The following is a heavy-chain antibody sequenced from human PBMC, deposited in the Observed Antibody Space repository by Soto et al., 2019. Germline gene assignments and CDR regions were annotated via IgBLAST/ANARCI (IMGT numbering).Heavy chain of an antibody. J-gene: IGHJ4*02. Sequence: ASETLSLTCTVSSGSISSDNYYWSWIRQHPEKGLEWIGYIYYSGSTYYNPSLKSRVTISVDTSKNQFSLRLTSVTAADTAVYYCARYFSGITEICHYFDYWGQGALVTVSS. CDR3: ARYFSGITEICHYFDY. CDR1: SGSISSDNYY. CDR2: IYYSGST. V-gene: IGHV4-31*03. D-gene: IGHD1-20*01.